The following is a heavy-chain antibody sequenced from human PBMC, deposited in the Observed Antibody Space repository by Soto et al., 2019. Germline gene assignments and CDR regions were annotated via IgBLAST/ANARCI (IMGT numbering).Heavy chain of an antibody. J-gene: IGHJ4*02. CDR1: GFTFSRYA. Sequence: GGSLRLSCAASGFTFSRYAMSCVRQAPGKGLEWGSAISGSGGSTYYADSVKGRFTISRDNSMNTLSLQMNSLRAEDTAVYYSAKDRVARDSSGYYFAPFDYWGQGTLVTVSS. CDR2: ISGSGGST. V-gene: IGHV3-23*01. CDR3: AKDRVARDSSGYYFAPFDY. D-gene: IGHD3-22*01.